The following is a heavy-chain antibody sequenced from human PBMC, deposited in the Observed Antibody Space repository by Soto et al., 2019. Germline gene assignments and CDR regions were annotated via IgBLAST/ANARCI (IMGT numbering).Heavy chain of an antibody. CDR1: GFTFSSYA. V-gene: IGHV3-30-3*01. CDR3: ARDDYGDYVGDYYYGMDV. CDR2: ISYDGSNK. D-gene: IGHD4-17*01. J-gene: IGHJ6*02. Sequence: GSLRLSCAASGFTFSSYAMHWVRQAPGKGLEWVAVISYDGSNKYYADSVKGRFTISRDNSKNTLYLQMNSLRAEDTAVYYCARDDYGDYVGDYYYGMDVWGQGTTVTVSS.